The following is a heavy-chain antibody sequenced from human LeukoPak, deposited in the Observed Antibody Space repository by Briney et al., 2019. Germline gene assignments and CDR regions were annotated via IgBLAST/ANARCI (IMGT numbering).Heavy chain of an antibody. CDR3: ARRVLAHGMAGDYYYMDV. Sequence: GASVKVSCKASGYTFTGYYMHWVRQAPGQGLEWMGWINPNSGGTNYAQKFQGRVTMTRDTSISTAYMELSRLRSDDTAVYYCARRVLAHGMAGDYYYMDVWGKGTTVTVSS. J-gene: IGHJ6*03. CDR1: GYTFTGYY. D-gene: IGHD1-26*01. CDR2: INPNSGGT. V-gene: IGHV1-2*02.